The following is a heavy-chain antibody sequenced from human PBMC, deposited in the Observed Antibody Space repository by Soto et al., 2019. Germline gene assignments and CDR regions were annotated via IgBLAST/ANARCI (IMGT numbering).Heavy chain of an antibody. CDR1: GGTFSSYT. J-gene: IGHJ3*02. D-gene: IGHD2-2*01. V-gene: IGHV1-69*08. CDR2: IIPILGIA. CDR3: ARDTYCSSTSCYQGI. Sequence: QVQLVQSGAEVKKPGSSVKVSCKASGGTFSSYTISWVRQAPGQGLEWMGRIIPILGIANYAQKFQGRVTITADKSTSTAYMELSSLRSEDTAVYYCARDTYCSSTSCYQGIWGQGTMVTGSS.